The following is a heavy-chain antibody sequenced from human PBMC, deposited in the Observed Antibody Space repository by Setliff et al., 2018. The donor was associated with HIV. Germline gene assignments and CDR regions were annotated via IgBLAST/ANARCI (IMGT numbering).Heavy chain of an antibody. D-gene: IGHD2-8*01. J-gene: IGHJ2*01. CDR1: GFTFSDYY. V-gene: IGHV3-11*04. CDR3: ARVPVMATVTYWYFDP. Sequence: GESLKISCAASGFTFSDYYMSWIRQAPGKGLEWISYISRGGRTKYYADSVKGRFTISRDNAKNSLYLQMNSLRAEDTTIYYCARVPVMATVTYWYFDPWGRGTLVTVSS. CDR2: ISRGGRTK.